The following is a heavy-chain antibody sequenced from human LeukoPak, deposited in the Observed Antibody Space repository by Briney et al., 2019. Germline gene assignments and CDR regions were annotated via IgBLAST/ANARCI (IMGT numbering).Heavy chain of an antibody. CDR3: ARLGGYCSSTSCTASQQNHY. Sequence: ASVKVSCKASGYTFTSYYMHWVRQAPGQGLEWMGIINPSGGSTSYAQKFQGRVTMTRDTSTSTVYMELSSLRSEDTAVYYCARLGGYCSSTSCTASQQNHYWGQGTLVTVSS. CDR2: INPSGGST. D-gene: IGHD2-2*01. J-gene: IGHJ4*02. V-gene: IGHV1-46*01. CDR1: GYTFTSYY.